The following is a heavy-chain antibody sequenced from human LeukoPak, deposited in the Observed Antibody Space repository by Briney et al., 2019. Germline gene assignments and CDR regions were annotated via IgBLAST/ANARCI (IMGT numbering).Heavy chain of an antibody. D-gene: IGHD3-22*01. V-gene: IGHV3-33*01. CDR2: IRYDGSDR. J-gene: IGHJ4*02. Sequence: PGRSLKLSRAASGFTFGSYGIYWVRQAPGKGLEWVAGIRYDGSDRSYADPVKGRFTISRDNFKNTVDLQMNSLRAEDTAVYYCARDNWGDGGYYRTLDYWGQGTLVTVSS. CDR1: GFTFGSYG. CDR3: ARDNWGDGGYYRTLDY.